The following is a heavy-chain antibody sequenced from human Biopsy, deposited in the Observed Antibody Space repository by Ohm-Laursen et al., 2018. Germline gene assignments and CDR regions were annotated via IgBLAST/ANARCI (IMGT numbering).Heavy chain of an antibody. Sequence: SVKVSCKASGYTFPSYGITWVRQAPGQGLEWMGRIIPILRTTTYAPKFQGRVTFTADKSSSTAYLELSSLTSEDTAMFYCAREAIGYQLPCDDWGQGTLVTVSS. CDR3: AREAIGYQLPCDD. V-gene: IGHV1-69*04. CDR1: GYTFPSYG. CDR2: IIPILRTT. D-gene: IGHD2-15*01. J-gene: IGHJ4*02.